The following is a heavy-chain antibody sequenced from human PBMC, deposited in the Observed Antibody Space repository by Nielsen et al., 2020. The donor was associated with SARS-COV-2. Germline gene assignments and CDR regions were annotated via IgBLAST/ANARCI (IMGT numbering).Heavy chain of an antibody. CDR2: IWYDGSNK. Sequence: GESLKISCAASGFTFSSYGMHWVRQAPGKGLEWVAVIWYDGSNKYYADSVKGRFTISRDNSKNTLYLQMNSLRAEDTAVYYCARGSPVAGYYFDYWGQGTLVTVSS. CDR3: ARGSPVAGYYFDY. J-gene: IGHJ4*02. V-gene: IGHV3-33*01. D-gene: IGHD6-19*01. CDR1: GFTFSSYG.